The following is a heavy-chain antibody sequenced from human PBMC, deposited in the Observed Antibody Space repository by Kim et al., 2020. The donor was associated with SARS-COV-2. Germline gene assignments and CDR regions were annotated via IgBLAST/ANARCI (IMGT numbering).Heavy chain of an antibody. V-gene: IGHV3-64D*06. CDR2: VSGNGENT. CDR3: VIIREDTSGAFDY. D-gene: IGHD3-3*01. Sequence: GGSLRLSCSASGLTFSHYTFHWVRQAPGKGLEWVSAVSGNGENTYYADSVRGRFTVSRDNSKNTVYLQMNTLRDEDSSVYYCVIIREDTSGAFDYWVQG. J-gene: IGHJ4*02. CDR1: GLTFSHYT.